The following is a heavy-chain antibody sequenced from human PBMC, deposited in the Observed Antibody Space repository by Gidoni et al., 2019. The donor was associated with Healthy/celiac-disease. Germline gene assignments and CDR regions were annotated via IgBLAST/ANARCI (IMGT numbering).Heavy chain of an antibody. CDR3: AKDYSSGWYEGRGGMDV. J-gene: IGHJ6*02. CDR1: GFTFDDYT. D-gene: IGHD6-19*01. V-gene: IGHV3-43*01. Sequence: EVQLVESGGVVVQPGGSLRLSCAAAGFTFDDYTMHWVRQAPGKGLEWVSLISWDGGSTYYADSVKGRFTISRDNSKNSLYLQMNSLRTEDTALYYCAKDYSSGWYEGRGGMDVWGQGTTVTVSS. CDR2: ISWDGGST.